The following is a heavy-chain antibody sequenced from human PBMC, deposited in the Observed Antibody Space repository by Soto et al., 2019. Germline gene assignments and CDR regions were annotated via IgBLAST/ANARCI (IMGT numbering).Heavy chain of an antibody. J-gene: IGHJ3*02. Sequence: QVTLKESGPVLVKPTETLTLTCTVSGFSLSNARMGVSWIRQPQGKALEWLAHIFSNDEKSYSTTLKSRLTISKDTSKSQVVLTMTNMDPVDTTTYYCARIQSSSSWGDAFDIWGQGTMVTVSS. V-gene: IGHV2-26*01. CDR3: ARIQSSSSWGDAFDI. CDR2: IFSNDEK. CDR1: GFSLSNARMG. D-gene: IGHD6-13*01.